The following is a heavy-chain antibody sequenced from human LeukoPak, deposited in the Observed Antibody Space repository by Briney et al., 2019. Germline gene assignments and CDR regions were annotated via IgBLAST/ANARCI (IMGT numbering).Heavy chain of an antibody. CDR1: GYSFTSYL. V-gene: IGHV5-51*01. CDR2: NYPGDCDT. J-gene: IGHJ4*02. D-gene: IGHD2-15*01. CDR3: ARHFSYCSGGSCYSHYFDY. Sequence: GSSMMISYKASGYSFTSYLNCGLRQLPEKGLEWMMINYPGDCDTRYSPSFQGQVTISADKSISTAYLQWSSLKALDTAMYYCARHFSYCSGGSCYSHYFDYWGQGTLVTVSS.